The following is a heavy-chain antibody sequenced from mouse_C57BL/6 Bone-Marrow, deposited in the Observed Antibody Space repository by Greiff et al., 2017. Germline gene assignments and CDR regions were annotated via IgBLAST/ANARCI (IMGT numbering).Heavy chain of an antibody. CDR3: ARDRDYGSWFAY. J-gene: IGHJ3*01. Sequence: QVQLQQPGAELVMPGASVKLSCKASGYTFTSYWMHWVKQRPGQGLEWIGEIDPSDSYTNYNQKFKGKSTLTVDKSSSTAYMQLSSLTSEDSAVYYCARDRDYGSWFAYWGQRALVNVCA. D-gene: IGHD1-1*01. CDR2: IDPSDSYT. CDR1: GYTFTSYW. V-gene: IGHV1-69*01.